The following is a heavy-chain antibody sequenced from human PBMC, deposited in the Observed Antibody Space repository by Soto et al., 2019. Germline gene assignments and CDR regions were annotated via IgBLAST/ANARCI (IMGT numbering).Heavy chain of an antibody. V-gene: IGHV1-3*01. CDR2: INAGNANT. CDR1: GYTFTSYA. J-gene: IGHJ4*02. Sequence: ASVKVSCKASGYTFTSYAIHWVRQAPGQRLEWMGWINAGNANTKYSQKFQGRVTFTRDTSASTAYMELSSLRSEDTAVYYCARAPSWYSFDYWGQGTLVTVSS. CDR3: ARAPSWYSFDY. D-gene: IGHD6-13*01.